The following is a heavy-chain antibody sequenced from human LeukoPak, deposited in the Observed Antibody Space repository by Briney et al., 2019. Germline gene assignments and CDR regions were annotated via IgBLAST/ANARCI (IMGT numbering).Heavy chain of an antibody. V-gene: IGHV4-34*01. Sequence: SETLSLTCAVYGGSFSGYYWSWIRQPPGKGLEWIGEIDHSGGTYYNPSLKSRVTISVDTSKNQFSLKLSSVTAADTAVYYCARGQYYYGRELVDWGQGTLVTVSS. CDR2: IDHSGGT. D-gene: IGHD3-10*01. CDR1: GGSFSGYY. J-gene: IGHJ4*02. CDR3: ARGQYYYGRELVD.